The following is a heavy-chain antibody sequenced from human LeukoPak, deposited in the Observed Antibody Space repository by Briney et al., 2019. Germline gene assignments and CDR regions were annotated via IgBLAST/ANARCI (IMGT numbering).Heavy chain of an antibody. D-gene: IGHD6-19*01. Sequence: GGSLRLSCAASGFTFSSYAMSWVRQAPGKGLEWVSGISGSGDTTYYADSVKGRFTISRDNSKNTLHLQMNSLRAEDTAVYFCARRSGVAVAGAFDYWGQGTLVTVSS. CDR3: ARRSGVAVAGAFDY. V-gene: IGHV3-23*01. CDR1: GFTFSSYA. CDR2: ISGSGDTT. J-gene: IGHJ4*02.